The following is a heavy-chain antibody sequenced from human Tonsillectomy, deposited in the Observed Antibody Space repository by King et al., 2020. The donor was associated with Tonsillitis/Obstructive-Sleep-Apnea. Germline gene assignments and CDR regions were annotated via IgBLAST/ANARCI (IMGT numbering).Heavy chain of an antibody. V-gene: IGHV5-10-1*01. CDR1: GYSFTSYW. Sequence: VQLQQSGAEVKKPGESLRISCKGSGYSFTSYWISWVRQMPGKGLEWMGRIDPSESYTNYSPSSQGHITISVDKSISTAYLQWSSLKASDTAMYYCARRLRDVYKYAYYYGMDVWGQGTTVTVSS. J-gene: IGHJ6*02. CDR2: IDPSESYT. D-gene: IGHD5-24*01. CDR3: ARRLRDVYKYAYYYGMDV.